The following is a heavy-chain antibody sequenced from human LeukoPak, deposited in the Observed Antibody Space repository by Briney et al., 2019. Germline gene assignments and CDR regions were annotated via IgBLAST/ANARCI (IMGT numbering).Heavy chain of an antibody. CDR2: ISACLGTP. D-gene: IGHD6-19*01. J-gene: IGHJ4*02. Sequence: GGSLRLSCTASGFILCIFAMAWVRHAPGKGLECVSTISACLGTPYYSDSVKGRFTISRDNSKNTVSLEMNSLRAEDTGVYYCAKRHFPTSGWIDSWGEGAMVTVSS. CDR1: GFILCIFA. V-gene: IGHV3-23*01. CDR3: AKRHFPTSGWIDS.